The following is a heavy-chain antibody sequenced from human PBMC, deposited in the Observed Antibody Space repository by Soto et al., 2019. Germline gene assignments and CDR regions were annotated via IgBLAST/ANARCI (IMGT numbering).Heavy chain of an antibody. CDR2: ISDSGDRT. CDR3: AKDRGIIVKAGDAFDV. J-gene: IGHJ3*01. CDR1: GFTLSMSA. D-gene: IGHD3-16*02. V-gene: IGHV3-23*01. Sequence: GGSLRLSCASSGFTLSMSAVNWVRQAPGKGLEWVSYISDSGDRTYYADSVKGRFTISRDRSKNTVSLQMDSLRAEDTAVYYCAKDRGIIVKAGDAFDVWGQGTKVTVAS.